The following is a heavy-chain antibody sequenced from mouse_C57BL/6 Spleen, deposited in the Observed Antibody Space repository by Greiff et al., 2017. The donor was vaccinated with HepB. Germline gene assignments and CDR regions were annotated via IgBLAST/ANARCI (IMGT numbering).Heavy chain of an antibody. J-gene: IGHJ4*01. CDR1: GFTFSSYA. CDR3: AREGGIYYAMDY. Sequence: EVKLVESGGGLVKPGGSLKLSCAASGFTFSSYAMSWVRQTPEKRLEWVATISDGGGYTYYPDNVKGRFTISRDIAKNKLYLQMSHLKSEDTAMYYGAREGGIYYAMDYWGQGTSVTVSS. V-gene: IGHV5-4*01. CDR2: ISDGGGYT.